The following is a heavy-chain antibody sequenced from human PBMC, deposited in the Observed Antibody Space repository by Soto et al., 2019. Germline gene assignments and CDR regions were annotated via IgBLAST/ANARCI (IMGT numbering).Heavy chain of an antibody. J-gene: IGHJ4*02. Sequence: ASVKVSCKASGYTFTSYYMHWVRQAPGQGLEWMGIINPSGGSTSYAQKFQGRVTMTRDTSTSTVYMELSSLRSEDTAVYYCARDLQYNWNYRYYFDYWGQGTLVTVSS. CDR1: GYTFTSYY. CDR3: ARDLQYNWNYRYYFDY. CDR2: INPSGGST. V-gene: IGHV1-46*03. D-gene: IGHD1-7*01.